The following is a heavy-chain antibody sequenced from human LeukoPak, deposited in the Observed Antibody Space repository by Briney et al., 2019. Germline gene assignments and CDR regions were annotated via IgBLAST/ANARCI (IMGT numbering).Heavy chain of an antibody. CDR2: INPNSGDT. Sequence: ASVKVSCKASGYTFTGYYMHWVRQAPGQGLEWMGWINPNSGDTKYSQKFQGRVTMTRDTSIRTAYMELTRLRSDDTAVYYCATQRGSYLWGTDFDYWDQGTLVTVSS. CDR1: GYTFTGYY. V-gene: IGHV1-2*02. CDR3: ATQRGSYLWGTDFDY. D-gene: IGHD3-16*01. J-gene: IGHJ4*02.